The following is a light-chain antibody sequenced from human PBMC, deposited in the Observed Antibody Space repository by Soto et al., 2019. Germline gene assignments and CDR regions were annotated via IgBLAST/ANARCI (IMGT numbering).Light chain of an antibody. CDR2: KDS. J-gene: IGLJ2*01. V-gene: IGLV3-25*03. CDR1: ALPKQY. CDR3: QSADSSGAGYVV. Sequence: SYELTRPPSVSVSPGQTARITCSGDALPKQYAYWYQQKPGQAPVLVIYKDSERPSGIPERFSGSSSGTTVTLTISGVQAEDEADYYCQSADSSGAGYVVFGGGTKLTVL.